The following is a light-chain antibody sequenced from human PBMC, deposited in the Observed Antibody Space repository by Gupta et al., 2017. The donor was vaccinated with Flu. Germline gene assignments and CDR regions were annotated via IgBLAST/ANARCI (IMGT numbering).Light chain of an antibody. CDR1: QSLIFTDGSAY. CDR2: KVY. CDR3: MQSTGWPWT. V-gene: IGKV2-30*01. J-gene: IGKJ1*01. Sequence: EAVLTQSPLSLTVTLGQSASISCRSSQSLIFTDGSAYVSWLHQRPGQSPRRLIYKVYNRDPGVPDRFSGSGSATDFTLTLSRVEAEDVGVYYCMQSTGWPWTFVQGTKVEIK.